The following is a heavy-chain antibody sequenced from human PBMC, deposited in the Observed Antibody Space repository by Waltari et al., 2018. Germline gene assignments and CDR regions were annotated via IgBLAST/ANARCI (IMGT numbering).Heavy chain of an antibody. D-gene: IGHD6-19*01. Sequence: QVQLEESGGGVVQPGRSLRLSCEASGFTFSSYAMHWVRPAPGKGLEWVAIISYDGSNKYNADSVKGRFTISRDNSKNTLYLQMNSLRAEDTAVYYCARDPRQYNSGWYFDYWGQGTLVTVSS. J-gene: IGHJ4*02. V-gene: IGHV3-30*16. CDR3: ARDPRQYNSGWYFDY. CDR1: GFTFSSYA. CDR2: ISYDGSNK.